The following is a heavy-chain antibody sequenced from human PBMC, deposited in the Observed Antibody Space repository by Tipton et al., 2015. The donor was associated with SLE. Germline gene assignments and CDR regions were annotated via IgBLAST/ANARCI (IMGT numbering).Heavy chain of an antibody. J-gene: IGHJ3*02. CDR3: ARVEATSDAFDI. V-gene: IGHV5-51*01. Sequence: QLVQSGAEVKKPGESLKISCKGSGYSFTSNWIGWVRQMPGKGLEWMGNTHPGDSDTTYSPSFQGQVTISVDTSIRTAYLQWSSLKASDTAIYYCARVEATSDAFDIWGQGTMVTVSS. CDR2: THPGDSDT. CDR1: GYSFTSNW. D-gene: IGHD1/OR15-1a*01.